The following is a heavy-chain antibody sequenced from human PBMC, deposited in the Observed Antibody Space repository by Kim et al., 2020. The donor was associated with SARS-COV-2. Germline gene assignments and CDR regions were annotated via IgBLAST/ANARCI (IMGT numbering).Heavy chain of an antibody. V-gene: IGHV5-51*01. J-gene: IGHJ3*02. CDR2: IYPGDSDT. CDR3: AKSLVVPAAMLQTSDAFDT. CDR1: GYSFTSYW. D-gene: IGHD2-2*01. Sequence: GESLKISCKGSGYSFTSYWIGWVRQMPGKGLEWMGIIYPGDSDTRYSPSFQGQVTISADKSISTAYMQWSSLKASDTAMYYCAKSLVVPAAMLQTSDAFDTWGQGKIVTVSS.